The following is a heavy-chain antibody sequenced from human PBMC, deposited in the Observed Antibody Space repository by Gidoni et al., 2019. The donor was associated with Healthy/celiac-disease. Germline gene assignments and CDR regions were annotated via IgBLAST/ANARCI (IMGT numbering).Heavy chain of an antibody. CDR2: INHSGST. CDR3: ARSSGWYKNFQH. CDR1: GGSFSGYY. J-gene: IGHJ1*01. V-gene: IGHV4-34*01. D-gene: IGHD6-19*01. Sequence: QVQLQQWGAGLLKPSETLSLTCAVYGGSFSGYYWSWIRQPPGKGLEWIGEINHSGSTNYNPSLKSRVTISVDTSKNQFSLKLSSVTAADTAVYYCARSSGWYKNFQHWGQGTLVTVSS.